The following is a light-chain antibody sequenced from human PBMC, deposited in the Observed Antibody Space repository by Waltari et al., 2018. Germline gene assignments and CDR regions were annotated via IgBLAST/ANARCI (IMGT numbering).Light chain of an antibody. J-gene: IGLJ2*01. V-gene: IGLV1-51*01. Sequence: QSVLTQPPSVSAAPGQKVTISCSGSSSTIGTNSVSWYQQLPGTAPKLPIYDNNKRPSGIPDRFSGSKSGTSATLGITGLQTGDEADYYCGTWDSSLSAVFGGGTKLTVL. CDR1: SSTIGTNS. CDR2: DNN. CDR3: GTWDSSLSAV.